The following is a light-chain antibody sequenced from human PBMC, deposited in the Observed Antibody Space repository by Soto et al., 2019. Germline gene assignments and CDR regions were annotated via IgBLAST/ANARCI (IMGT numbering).Light chain of an antibody. CDR3: QQYETYSGT. CDR2: RAS. CDR1: QIINTW. V-gene: IGKV1-5*03. J-gene: IGKJ3*01. Sequence: DIQMTQSPSSLSASVGDRVTITCRASQIINTWLAWYQQKPGKAPKLVIYRASNLVNGVPSRFSGSGSGTEFTLTISSPQHDDFSMYYCQQYETYSGTFGPGTKVDL.